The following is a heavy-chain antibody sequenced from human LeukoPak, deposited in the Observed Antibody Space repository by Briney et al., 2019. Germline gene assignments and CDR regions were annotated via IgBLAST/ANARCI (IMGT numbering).Heavy chain of an antibody. V-gene: IGHV4-39*07. Sequence: SETLSLTCTVSGGSISSSSYYWGWIRQPPGKGLEWIGSIYYSGSTYYNPSLKSRVTISVDTSENQFSLKLSSVTAADTAVYYCARDWGYCSSTSCSWAAFDIWGQGTMVTVSS. J-gene: IGHJ3*02. CDR2: IYYSGST. D-gene: IGHD2-2*01. CDR1: GGSISSSSYY. CDR3: ARDWGYCSSTSCSWAAFDI.